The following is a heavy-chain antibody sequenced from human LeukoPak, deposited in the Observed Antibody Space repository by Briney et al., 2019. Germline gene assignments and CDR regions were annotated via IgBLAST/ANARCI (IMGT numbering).Heavy chain of an antibody. Sequence: PGESLKISCKGSGYRFSTYWIAWVRQMPGKGLEWMGIIYPGDSDTRYSPSFQGQVTISADKSVDTAYLQWSSLKASDTAMYYCARPNITSYYDGRGYDAFDVWGQGTMVTVYS. CDR3: ARPNITSYYDGRGYDAFDV. D-gene: IGHD3-22*01. J-gene: IGHJ3*01. CDR1: GYRFSTYW. V-gene: IGHV5-51*01. CDR2: IYPGDSDT.